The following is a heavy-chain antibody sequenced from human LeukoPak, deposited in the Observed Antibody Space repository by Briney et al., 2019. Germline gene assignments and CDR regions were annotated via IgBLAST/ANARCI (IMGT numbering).Heavy chain of an antibody. CDR1: GFTFSDCD. Sequence: GGSLRLSCTASGFTFSDCDMNWFRQAPGKGLEWVASISYRSSHIYYADSAKGRFTISRDNAKNSLYLQMNNLRAEDTAVYYCGRAFRGQGTLVTVSS. CDR2: ISYRSSHI. CDR3: GRAF. J-gene: IGHJ4*02. V-gene: IGHV3-21*06.